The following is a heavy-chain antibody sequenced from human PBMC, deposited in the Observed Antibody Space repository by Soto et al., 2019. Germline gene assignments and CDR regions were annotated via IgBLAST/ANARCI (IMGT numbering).Heavy chain of an antibody. CDR1: IFTFGNYS. CDR3: TKDVLVGDYYGWCPEY. V-gene: IGHV3-23*01. CDR2: ISAPAGST. Sequence: EVQLLESGGGLVQPGGSLRLSCAASIFTFGNYSMSLVRQAPGMGLEWVSTISAPAGSTYYADFVKGRFTISRDYSKDMLYLQMNSRRDEDTALYYCTKDVLVGDYYGWCPEYWGQGTLGTVS. D-gene: IGHD3-10*01. J-gene: IGHJ4*02.